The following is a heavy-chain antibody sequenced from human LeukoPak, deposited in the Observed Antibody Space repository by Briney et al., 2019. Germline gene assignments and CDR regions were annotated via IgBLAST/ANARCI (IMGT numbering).Heavy chain of an antibody. CDR3: TRQRNYDPILFGFKYYYYYGMDV. Sequence: GGSLTLSCAASGFTFSGSAIHWVRQASGKGLEWVGRIGTTADNYATAYAASVKGRFTISRDDSKNTAYLQMNSLKTEDTAVYYCTRQRNYDPILFGFKYYYYYGMDVWGQGTTVTVSS. CDR1: GFTFSGSA. CDR2: IGTTADNYAT. J-gene: IGHJ6*02. V-gene: IGHV3-73*01. D-gene: IGHD3-3*01.